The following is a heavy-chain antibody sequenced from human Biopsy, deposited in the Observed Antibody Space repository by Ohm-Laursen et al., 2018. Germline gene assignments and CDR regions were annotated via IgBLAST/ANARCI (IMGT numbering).Heavy chain of an antibody. D-gene: IGHD1-26*01. Sequence: GASVKVSCKASGYTFTDSYMHWVRQAPGQGLEWMGWINPNSGGTNYAQKFQGRVTMTRDTSMSTAYMELNRLRSDDTAVYYCARGGLNYWYFDLWGRGILVTVSS. CDR3: ARGGLNYWYFDL. V-gene: IGHV1-2*02. CDR1: GYTFTDSY. J-gene: IGHJ2*01. CDR2: INPNSGGT.